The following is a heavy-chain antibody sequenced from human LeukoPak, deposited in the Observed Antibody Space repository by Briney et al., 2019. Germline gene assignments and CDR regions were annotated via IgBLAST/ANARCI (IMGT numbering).Heavy chain of an antibody. CDR1: GGSFSGYY. CDR3: ARDSRSWPRGWFDP. J-gene: IGHJ5*02. CDR2: INHSGST. D-gene: IGHD6-13*01. Sequence: SETLSLTCAVYGGSFSGYYWSWIRQHPGKGLEWIGEINHSGSTNYNPSLKSRVTISVDTSKNQFSLKLSSVTAADTAVYYCARDSRSWPRGWFDPWGQGTLVTVSS. V-gene: IGHV4-34*01.